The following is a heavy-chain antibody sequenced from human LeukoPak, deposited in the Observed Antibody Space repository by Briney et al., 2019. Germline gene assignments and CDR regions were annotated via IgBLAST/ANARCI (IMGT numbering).Heavy chain of an antibody. CDR3: ARAESIFGVANDAFDI. J-gene: IGHJ3*02. V-gene: IGHV1-2*02. CDR2: INPNSGGT. CDR1: GYTLTGYY. Sequence: ASVKVSCKASGYTLTGYYMHWVRQAPGQGLEWMGWINPNSGGTNYAQKFQGRVTMTRDTSISTAYMELSRLRSDDTAVYYCARAESIFGVANDAFDIWGQGTMVTVSS. D-gene: IGHD3-3*01.